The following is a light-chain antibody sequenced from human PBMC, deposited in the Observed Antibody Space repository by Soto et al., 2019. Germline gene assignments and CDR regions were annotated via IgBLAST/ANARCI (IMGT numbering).Light chain of an antibody. CDR2: EVR. CDR1: SSDVGAYNY. J-gene: IGLJ1*01. Sequence: QSVLTQPASVSGSPGQSITISCTGTSSDVGAYNYVSWYQQYPGKAPKVIIFEVRKRPSGVSNRFSGSKSGDTASLTISGLHAEEEADYYCSSYRSSTTFVFGTGTKVTVL. CDR3: SSYRSSTTFV. V-gene: IGLV2-14*01.